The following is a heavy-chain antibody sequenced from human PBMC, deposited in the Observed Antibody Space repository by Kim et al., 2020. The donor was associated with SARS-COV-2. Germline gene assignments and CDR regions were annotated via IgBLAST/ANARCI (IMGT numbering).Heavy chain of an antibody. CDR1: GDSVSSNSAA. CDR2: TYYRSKWYN. CDR3: ARDQGTSRISPLGEDV. D-gene: IGHD1-1*01. V-gene: IGHV6-1*01. J-gene: IGHJ6*02. Sequence: SQTLSLTCAISGDSVSSNSAAWNWIRQSPSRGLEWLGRTYYRSKWYNDYAVSVKSRITINPDTSKNQFSLQLNSVTPEDTAVYYCARDQGTSRISPLGEDVWGQGTTVTVSS.